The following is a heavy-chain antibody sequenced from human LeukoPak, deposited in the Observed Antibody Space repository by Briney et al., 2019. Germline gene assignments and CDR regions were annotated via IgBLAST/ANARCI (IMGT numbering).Heavy chain of an antibody. J-gene: IGHJ3*02. D-gene: IGHD3-22*01. Sequence: GGSLRLSCAASGFTFSSYDMHWVRQATGKGLEWVSAIGTAGDTYYPGSVKGRFTISRENAKNSLYLQMNSLGAGDTAVYYCARGPYSYDSSGAFDIWGQGTMVTVSS. CDR2: IGTAGDT. CDR1: GFTFSSYD. V-gene: IGHV3-13*01. CDR3: ARGPYSYDSSGAFDI.